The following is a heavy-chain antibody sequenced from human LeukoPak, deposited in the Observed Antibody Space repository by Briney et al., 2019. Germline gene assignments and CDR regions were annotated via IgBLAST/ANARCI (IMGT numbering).Heavy chain of an antibody. J-gene: IGHJ4*02. D-gene: IGHD3-3*01. V-gene: IGHV1-46*01. Sequence: GASVKVSCKASGYTFTSYYMHWVRQAPGQGLEWMGIINPSGGSTSYAQKFQGRVTMTRDTSTSTVYMELSSLRSEDTAVYYCARDSNDFWSGYWGYFDYWGQGTLVTVSS. CDR2: INPSGGST. CDR1: GYTFTSYY. CDR3: ARDSNDFWSGYWGYFDY.